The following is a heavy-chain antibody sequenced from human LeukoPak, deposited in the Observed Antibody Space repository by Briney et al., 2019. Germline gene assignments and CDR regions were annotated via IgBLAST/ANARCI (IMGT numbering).Heavy chain of an antibody. CDR3: ARLAPLLEQQLVYYYYYMDV. Sequence: SETLSLTSTVSGGSISSSSYYWGWIRQPPGKGLEWIGSIYYSGSTYYNPSLKSRVTISVDTSKNQFSLKLSSVTAADTAVYYCARLAPLLEQQLVYYYYYMDVWGKGTTVTVSS. J-gene: IGHJ6*03. CDR2: IYYSGST. D-gene: IGHD6-13*01. CDR1: GGSISSSSYY. V-gene: IGHV4-39*01.